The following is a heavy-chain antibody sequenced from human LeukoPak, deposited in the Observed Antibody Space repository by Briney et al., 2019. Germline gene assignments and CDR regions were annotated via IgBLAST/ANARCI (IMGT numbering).Heavy chain of an antibody. V-gene: IGHV3-7*01. D-gene: IGHD3-3*01. CDR1: GFTFSSYW. CDR2: IKQDGSEK. Sequence: GGSLRLSCAASGFTFSSYWMSWVRQAPGKGLEWVANIKQDGSEKYYVDSVKGRFTISRDNAKNPLYLQMNSLRAEDTAVYYCARVRFWSGYSKTYYFDYWGQGTLVTVSS. CDR3: ARVRFWSGYSKTYYFDY. J-gene: IGHJ4*02.